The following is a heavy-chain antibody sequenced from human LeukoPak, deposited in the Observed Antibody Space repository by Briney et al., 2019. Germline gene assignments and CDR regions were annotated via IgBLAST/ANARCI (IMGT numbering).Heavy chain of an antibody. D-gene: IGHD6-6*01. Sequence: SETLSLTCTVSGVSVSSYYWTWIRQLPGKGLEWIGYLDYSGSTNYNPSLKSRITISVDTSKNNFSLKLSSVTAADTAVYYCARRHVQYSSSSDPYYFDYWGQGTLVTVSS. CDR2: LDYSGST. CDR3: ARRHVQYSSSSDPYYFDY. CDR1: GVSVSSYY. V-gene: IGHV4-59*02. J-gene: IGHJ4*02.